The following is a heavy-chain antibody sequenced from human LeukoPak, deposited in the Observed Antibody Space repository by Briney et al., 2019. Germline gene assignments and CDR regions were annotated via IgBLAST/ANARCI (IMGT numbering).Heavy chain of an antibody. CDR2: IKQDGSEK. J-gene: IGHJ1*01. Sequence: GGSLRLSCAASGFTFSSYWMSWVRQAPGKGLEWVANIKQDGSEKYYVDSVEGRFTISRDNAKNSLSLQMNSLRAEDTAVYYCASPTGSSGWYLSEYFQHWGQGTLVTVSS. V-gene: IGHV3-7*02. D-gene: IGHD6-19*01. CDR1: GFTFSSYW. CDR3: ASPTGSSGWYLSEYFQH.